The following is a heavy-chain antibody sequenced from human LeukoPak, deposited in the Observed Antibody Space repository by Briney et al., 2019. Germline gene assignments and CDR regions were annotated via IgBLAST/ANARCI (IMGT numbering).Heavy chain of an antibody. CDR2: ISYSGST. J-gene: IGHJ1*01. CDR3: ARGIDHGDFQH. D-gene: IGHD1-14*01. Sequence: PSETLSLTCTVSGGSISSFSWSWIRQPPGKGLEWFGYISYSGSTNYNPSLKSRGTISVDTSKNQFSLKLRSVTAADTAVYYCARGIDHGDFQHWGQGTLVTVSS. V-gene: IGHV4-59*01. CDR1: GGSISSFS.